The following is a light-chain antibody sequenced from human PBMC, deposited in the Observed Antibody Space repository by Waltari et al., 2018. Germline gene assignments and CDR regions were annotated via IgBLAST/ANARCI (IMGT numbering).Light chain of an antibody. CDR3: ATWDNSLTAVV. CDR1: SSNIGNYF. CDR2: DNY. J-gene: IGLJ2*01. V-gene: IGLV1-51*01. Sequence: QSVLTQPPSVSAAPGQKVTISCSGSSSNIGNYFVSWYHQLPGATPKLLIYDNYKRPSGIPDRFSASKSGTSVTLDITGLQIGDEADYYCATWDNSLTAVVFGGGTKLTVL.